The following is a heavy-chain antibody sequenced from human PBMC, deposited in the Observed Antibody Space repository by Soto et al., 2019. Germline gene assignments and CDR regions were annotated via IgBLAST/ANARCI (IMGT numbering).Heavy chain of an antibody. CDR3: ARGDILAPDKNWFDP. Sequence: SVKVSCKASGGTFSSYAISWVRQAPGQGLEWMGGIIPIFGTANYAQKFQGRVTITADESTSTAYMELSSLRSEDTAVYYCARGDILAPDKNWFDPWGQGTLVTVSS. D-gene: IGHD3-9*01. CDR1: GGTFSSYA. J-gene: IGHJ5*02. V-gene: IGHV1-69*13. CDR2: IIPIFGTA.